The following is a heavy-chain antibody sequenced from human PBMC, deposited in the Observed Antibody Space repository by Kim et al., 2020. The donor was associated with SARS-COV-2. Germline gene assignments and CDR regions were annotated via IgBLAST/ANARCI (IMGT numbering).Heavy chain of an antibody. CDR1: GGSISSYY. CDR3: ARVTSNDSSVYYDY. D-gene: IGHD3-22*01. Sequence: SETLSLTCTVSGGSISSYYWSWIRQPPGKGLEWIGYIYYSGSTNYNPSFKSRVTISVDTSKNQFSLNLISVPAADTAVYYCARVTSNDSSVYYDYWGQGT. CDR2: IYYSGST. J-gene: IGHJ4*02. V-gene: IGHV4-59*01.